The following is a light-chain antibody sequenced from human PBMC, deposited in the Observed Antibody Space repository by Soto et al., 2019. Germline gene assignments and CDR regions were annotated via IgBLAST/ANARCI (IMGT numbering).Light chain of an antibody. CDR2: AAS. Sequence: DIQMTQAPSFVSAFVGDRVTITCRASQVISSWLAWYQQKPGKAPKLLIYAASSLQSGVPSRFSGSGSGTDFTLTISCLQSEDFATYYCQQYYSYPRTFGQGTKVEIK. V-gene: IGKV1-12*01. CDR1: QVISSW. J-gene: IGKJ1*01. CDR3: QQYYSYPRT.